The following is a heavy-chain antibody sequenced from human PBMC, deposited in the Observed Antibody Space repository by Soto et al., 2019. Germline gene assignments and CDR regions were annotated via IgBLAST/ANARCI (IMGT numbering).Heavy chain of an antibody. D-gene: IGHD2-21*02. CDR1: GGSISSYY. V-gene: IGHV4-59*01. J-gene: IGHJ6*02. CDR2: MYNTGST. CDR3: ARDLWGYCGADCYPLDV. Sequence: SETLSLTCTVSGGSISSYYWSWIRQPPGKGLEWIGYMYNTGSTIYNPSLKSRVTISVDTSKNQFSLKLNSVTAADAAVYYCARDLWGYCGADCYPLDVWGQGTTVTVSS.